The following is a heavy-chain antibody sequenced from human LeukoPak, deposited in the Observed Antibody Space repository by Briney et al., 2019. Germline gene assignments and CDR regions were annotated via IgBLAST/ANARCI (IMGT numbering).Heavy chain of an antibody. D-gene: IGHD3-10*01. CDR1: GFTFSSYG. CDR2: ISYDGSNK. Sequence: GGSLRLSCAASGFTFSSYGMHWVRQAPGKGLEWVAVISYDGSNKYYADSVKGRFTISRDNSKNTLYLQMNGLRAEDTAVYYCAKDLRGSTSGLGYWGQGTLVTVSS. J-gene: IGHJ4*02. CDR3: AKDLRGSTSGLGY. V-gene: IGHV3-30*18.